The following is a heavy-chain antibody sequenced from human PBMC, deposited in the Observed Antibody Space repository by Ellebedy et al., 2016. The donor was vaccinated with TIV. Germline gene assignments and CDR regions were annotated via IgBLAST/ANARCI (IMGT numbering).Heavy chain of an antibody. D-gene: IGHD1-26*01. CDR1: GYIFTSYG. J-gene: IGHJ4*02. Sequence: AASVKVSCKASGYIFTSYGISWVRQAPGQGLEWMGWISVNNGDTNYAQKFQGRVTMTTDTSTSTAYMELRSLRSDDTAVYYCARDNWWELLGIHYWGQGTLVTVSS. V-gene: IGHV1-18*01. CDR3: ARDNWWELLGIHY. CDR2: ISVNNGDT.